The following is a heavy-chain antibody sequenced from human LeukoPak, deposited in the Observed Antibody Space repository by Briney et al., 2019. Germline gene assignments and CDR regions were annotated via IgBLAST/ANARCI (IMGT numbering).Heavy chain of an antibody. Sequence: PSETLSLTCTVSGGSISTYYWSWIRQPPGKGLDWIGYIYYTGSTNSNPSLKGRVTISADTPKNQFSLKLSSVTAADTAVYCCARRARENWYFDLWGRGTLVTVSS. CDR1: GGSISTYY. CDR3: ARRARENWYFDL. J-gene: IGHJ2*01. CDR2: IYYTGST. V-gene: IGHV4-59*08.